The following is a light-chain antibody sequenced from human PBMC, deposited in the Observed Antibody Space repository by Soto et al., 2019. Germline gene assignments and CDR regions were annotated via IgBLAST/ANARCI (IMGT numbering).Light chain of an antibody. J-gene: IGKJ5*01. CDR1: QRVSSH. CDR2: GAS. V-gene: IGKV3-15*01. Sequence: EIVMTQSPATLSVSPGERATLSCRASQRVSSHLAWYQQKRGQPPRLLIYGASTRATGIPARFSGSGSGTEFTLTISSLQSEDFAVYYCQQRSNSITFGQGTRLQIK. CDR3: QQRSNSIT.